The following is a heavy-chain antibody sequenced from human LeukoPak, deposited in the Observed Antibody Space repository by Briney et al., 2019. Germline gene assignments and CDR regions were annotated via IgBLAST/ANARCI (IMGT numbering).Heavy chain of an antibody. CDR3: ARGQVPGNH. Sequence: PGRSLRLSCAASGFTSTRDWMTWVRQAPGKGLEWVANIKQDGSEKYYVDSVKGRFTISRDNARNSLYLQMNSLRAEDTAVYYCARGQVPGNHWGQGTLVTVSS. D-gene: IGHD3-10*01. V-gene: IGHV3-7*05. CDR1: GFTSTRDW. J-gene: IGHJ5*02. CDR2: IKQDGSEK.